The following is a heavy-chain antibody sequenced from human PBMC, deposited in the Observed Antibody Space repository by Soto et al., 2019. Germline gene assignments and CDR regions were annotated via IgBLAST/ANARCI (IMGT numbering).Heavy chain of an antibody. CDR1: GYTFSAYY. CDR2: INPRNEIT. J-gene: IGHJ4*02. D-gene: IGHD1-26*01. CDR3: MRGGWGDSPIVY. Sequence: ASVKVYFKTSGYTFSAYYVHWARLTPGRGFQLLGWINPRNEITTFSQFFQGRVTMTRXXXXXXVXLXLXRXTSDXTAVYYCMRGGWGDSPIVYGGQGTQVTVSS. V-gene: IGHV1-2*02.